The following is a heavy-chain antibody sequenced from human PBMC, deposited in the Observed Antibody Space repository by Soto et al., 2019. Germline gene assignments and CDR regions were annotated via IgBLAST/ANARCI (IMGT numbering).Heavy chain of an antibody. CDR1: GGSISSSSYY. CDR3: ARFHRSGPDPPYFDY. CDR2: IYYSGST. J-gene: IGHJ4*02. Sequence: PSETLSLTCTVSGGSISSSSYYWGWIRQPPGKGLEWIGSIYYSGSTYYNPSLKSRVTISVDTSKNQFSLKLSSVTAADTAVYYCARFHRSGPDPPYFDYWGQGTLVTVSS. V-gene: IGHV4-39*01. D-gene: IGHD3-10*01.